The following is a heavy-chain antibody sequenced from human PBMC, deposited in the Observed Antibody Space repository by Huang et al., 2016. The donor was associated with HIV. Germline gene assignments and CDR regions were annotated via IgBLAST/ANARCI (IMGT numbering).Heavy chain of an antibody. D-gene: IGHD6-19*01. J-gene: IGHJ6*02. CDR2: IDYSGNT. V-gene: IGHV4-39*01. CDR1: GGSISSSSYY. CDR3: ARHGRVAGHYYNNMDV. Sequence: LQLQESGPGLVKSSETLSLICTVSGGSISSSSYYWGWIRQPPGKGPEWIGSIDYSGNTYYHPPLKSRVTISGDPSRNQFSLKVNSVTAADTAVYYCARHGRVAGHYYNNMDVWGRGTTVTVSS.